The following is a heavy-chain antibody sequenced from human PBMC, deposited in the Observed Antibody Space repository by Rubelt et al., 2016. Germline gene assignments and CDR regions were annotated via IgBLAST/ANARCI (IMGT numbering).Heavy chain of an antibody. V-gene: IGHV4-39*07. Sequence: QLQLQESGPGLVKTSETLSLTCTVSGGSISGSNYYWGWIRQPPGKGLEWIGSIYYSGSAYYNPSLNGRVPMSVDTSNNQFALNLSSVTAADTAVYYCARDHCSGGSCYENWFDPWGQGILVTVSS. CDR1: GGSISGSNYY. J-gene: IGHJ5*02. CDR2: IYYSGSA. CDR3: ARDHCSGGSCYENWFDP. D-gene: IGHD2-15*01.